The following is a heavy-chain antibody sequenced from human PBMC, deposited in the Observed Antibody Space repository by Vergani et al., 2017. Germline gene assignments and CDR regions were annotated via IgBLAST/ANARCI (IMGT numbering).Heavy chain of an antibody. D-gene: IGHD6-19*01. J-gene: IGHJ4*02. Sequence: QLQLQQSGPGLVKPSETLFLTCTVSADFISSGSYYWGWIRQPPGKSLEWIGSIYYSGLTYFKPSLKSRVAISVDTSKNQFSLKVTSVTAADTAVYFCARQRPGSVWSPGDFDDWGQGILVTVSS. V-gene: IGHV4-39*01. CDR2: IYYSGLT. CDR1: ADFISSGSYY. CDR3: ARQRPGSVWSPGDFDD.